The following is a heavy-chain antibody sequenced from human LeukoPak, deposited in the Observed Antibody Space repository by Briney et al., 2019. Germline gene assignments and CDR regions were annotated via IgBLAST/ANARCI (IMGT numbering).Heavy chain of an antibody. V-gene: IGHV3-23*01. CDR2: ISGSGAST. D-gene: IGHD1-26*01. J-gene: IGHJ4*02. Sequence: GGSLRLSCAASGFTFSSYAMSWVRQAPGKGLEWVSAISGSGASTYYADSVKGRFTISRDNSKNTLYLQMNSLRAEDTAVYYCAKDIPLGARIVGATGYWGQGTLVTVSS. CDR3: AKDIPLGARIVGATGY. CDR1: GFTFSSYA.